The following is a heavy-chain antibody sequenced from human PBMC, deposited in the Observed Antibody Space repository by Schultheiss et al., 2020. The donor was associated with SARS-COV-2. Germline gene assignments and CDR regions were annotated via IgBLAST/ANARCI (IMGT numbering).Heavy chain of an antibody. J-gene: IGHJ5*02. Sequence: GGSLRLSCAASGFTFSSYWMHWVRQAPGKGLEWVSYISSVGSTIYYADSVKGRFTISRDNAKNSLYLQMNSLRAEDTAVYYCARAQSDIVVVPAAMGDWFDPWGQGTLVTVSS. V-gene: IGHV3-48*04. CDR2: ISSVGSTI. CDR1: GFTFSSYW. D-gene: IGHD2-2*01. CDR3: ARAQSDIVVVPAAMGDWFDP.